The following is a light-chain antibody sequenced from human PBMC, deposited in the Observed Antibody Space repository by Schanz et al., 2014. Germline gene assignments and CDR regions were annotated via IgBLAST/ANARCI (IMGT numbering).Light chain of an antibody. CDR3: SSYAGTNNFGV. J-gene: IGLJ3*02. Sequence: QSVLTQPPSVSGAPGQRVTISCTGSSSNIGAGYDVHWYQRLPGTAPKLLIYANSNRPTGVPDRFSGSKSGNTASLTVSGLQAEDEADYYCSSYAGTNNFGVFGGGTKLTVL. V-gene: IGLV1-40*01. CDR2: ANS. CDR1: SSNIGAGYD.